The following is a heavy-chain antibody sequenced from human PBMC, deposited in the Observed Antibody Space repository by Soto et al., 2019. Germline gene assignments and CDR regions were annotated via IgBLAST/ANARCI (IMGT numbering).Heavy chain of an antibody. CDR3: TREIPYFDS. CDR2: IRSKDYGGTP. J-gene: IGHJ4*02. Sequence: PGGSLRLSCATSGFTFTYFSISWVRQAPGRGLEWVGFIRSKDYGGTPEYAASVKGRFAISRDDSTGIAYLQMNSLKNEDTAVYYCTREIPYFDSWGQGTLVTVS. CDR1: GFTFTYFS. V-gene: IGHV3-49*02.